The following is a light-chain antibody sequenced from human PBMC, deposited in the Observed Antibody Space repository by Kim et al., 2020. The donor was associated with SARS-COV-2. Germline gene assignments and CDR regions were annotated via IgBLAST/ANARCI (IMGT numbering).Light chain of an antibody. CDR2: GAS. J-gene: IGKJ4*01. CDR1: QSVSSSY. CDR3: QQDYNLPLT. V-gene: IGKV3D-7*01. Sequence: PGERVTLSCRASQSVSSSYLTWYQQKPGQAPRLLIYGASTRATNIPARFSGSGSGTDFTLTISSLQPEDFAVYYCQQDYNLPLTFGGGTKV.